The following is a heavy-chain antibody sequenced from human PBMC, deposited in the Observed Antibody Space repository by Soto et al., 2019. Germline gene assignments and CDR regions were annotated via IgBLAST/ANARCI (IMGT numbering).Heavy chain of an antibody. V-gene: IGHV4-28*01. D-gene: IGHD1-26*01. Sequence: QVQLQESGPGLVKPSDTLSLTCAVSGYSISSSNWWGWIRQPPGKGLEWIGYIYYSGTTYYNPSLNSRVTMSVDTSKNQYSLQVTSVTAVDTAVYYCARREIQGPIDYWGQGTLVTVSS. CDR1: GYSISSSNW. J-gene: IGHJ4*02. CDR2: IYYSGTT. CDR3: ARREIQGPIDY.